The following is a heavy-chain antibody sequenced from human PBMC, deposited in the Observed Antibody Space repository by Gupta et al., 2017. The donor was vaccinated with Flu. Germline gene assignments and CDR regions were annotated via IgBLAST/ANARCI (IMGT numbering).Heavy chain of an antibody. Sequence: QVQLQQWGAGLLKPSETLSLTCAVYGGSFSGYYWSWIRQPPGKGLEWIGEINHSGSTNYNPSLKSRVTISVDTSKNQFSLKLSSVTAADTAVYYCRWEAWGDILFDYWGQGTLVTVSS. V-gene: IGHV4-34*01. CDR3: RWEAWGDILFDY. J-gene: IGHJ4*02. CDR1: GGSFSGYY. D-gene: IGHD1-26*01. CDR2: INHSGST.